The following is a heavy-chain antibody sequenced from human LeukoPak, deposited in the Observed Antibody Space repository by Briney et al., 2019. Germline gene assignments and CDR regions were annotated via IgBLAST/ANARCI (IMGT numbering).Heavy chain of an antibody. CDR2: IVPIFDTA. CDR1: GGTFSNYA. V-gene: IGHV1-69*13. CDR3: ARDLLGSHTSYSSGAWDY. Sequence: ASVKVSCKASGGTFSNYAISWVRQAPGQGLEWMGGIVPIFDTADCAQKFQGRLTITADDSTSTAYMELSSLRAEDTAVYYCARDLLGSHTSYSSGAWDYWGQGTLVTVSS. D-gene: IGHD3-9*01. J-gene: IGHJ4*02.